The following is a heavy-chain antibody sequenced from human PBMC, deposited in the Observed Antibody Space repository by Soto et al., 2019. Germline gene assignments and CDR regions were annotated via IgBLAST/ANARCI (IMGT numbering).Heavy chain of an antibody. CDR1: GGSVSSGSFH. CDR2: ISYNGTA. Sequence: PSENLSLTCSVSGGSVSSGSFHWSWIRQPPGKGLQFIGSISYNGTANYSTSLKNRVSISIDTSQSQFFLQLISVAAADTAVYYCARIGGWYDIDFWGQGRLVPVSS. D-gene: IGHD6-19*01. V-gene: IGHV4-61*01. J-gene: IGHJ4*02. CDR3: ARIGGWYDIDF.